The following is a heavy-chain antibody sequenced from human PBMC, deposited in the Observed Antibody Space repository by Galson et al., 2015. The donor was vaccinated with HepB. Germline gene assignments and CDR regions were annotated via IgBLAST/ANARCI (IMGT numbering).Heavy chain of an antibody. J-gene: IGHJ3*02. CDR1: GFTFSSYA. CDR2: ISGGGGNT. Sequence: SLRLSYAASGFTFSSYAMSWVRQAPGKGLEWVSAISGGGGNTYYADSVKGRFTISRDNSKNTVYLQMDSLRAEDTAVYYCAKSTGWLDAFDIWGQGTMVTVSS. D-gene: IGHD6-19*01. V-gene: IGHV3-23*01. CDR3: AKSTGWLDAFDI.